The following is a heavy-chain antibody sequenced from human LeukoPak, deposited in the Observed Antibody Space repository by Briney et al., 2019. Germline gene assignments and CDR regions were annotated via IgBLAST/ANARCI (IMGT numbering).Heavy chain of an antibody. CDR1: GFTFSSYR. Sequence: PGGSLRLSCAASGFTFSSYRMNWVRQAPGKGLEWVSSISSSSNYIYYADSVKGRFTISRDNAKNSLYLQMNSLRAEDTAVYYCATSSAWYSTNWGQGTLVTVSS. V-gene: IGHV3-21*01. CDR2: ISSSSNYI. J-gene: IGHJ4*02. CDR3: ATSSAWYSTN. D-gene: IGHD6-19*01.